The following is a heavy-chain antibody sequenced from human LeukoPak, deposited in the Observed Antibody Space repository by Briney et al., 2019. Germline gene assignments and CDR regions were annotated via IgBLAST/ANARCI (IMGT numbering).Heavy chain of an antibody. D-gene: IGHD3-16*01. J-gene: IGHJ6*03. V-gene: IGHV1-2*02. CDR2: INPNSGGT. Sequence: GGSLRLSCAASGFTFSSYGMHWVRQAPGQGLEWMGWINPNSGGTNYAQKFQGRVTMTRDTSISTAYMELSRLRSDDTAVYYCARDIGLGEFALYYYYMDVWGKGTTVTVSS. CDR3: ARDIGLGEFALYYYYMDV. CDR1: GFTFSSYG.